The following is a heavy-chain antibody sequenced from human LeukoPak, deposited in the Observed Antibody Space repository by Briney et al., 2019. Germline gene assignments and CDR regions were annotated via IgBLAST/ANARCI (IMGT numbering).Heavy chain of an antibody. CDR3: AKDPLLWFGELLSGGTGDY. J-gene: IGHJ4*02. D-gene: IGHD3-10*01. Sequence: GGSLRLSCAASGFTFSSYAMSWVRQAPGKGLEWVSAISGSGGSTYYADSVKGRFTISRDNSKNTLYLQMNSLRAEDTAVYYCAKDPLLWFGELLSGGTGDYWGQGTLVTVSS. CDR2: ISGSGGST. V-gene: IGHV3-23*01. CDR1: GFTFSSYA.